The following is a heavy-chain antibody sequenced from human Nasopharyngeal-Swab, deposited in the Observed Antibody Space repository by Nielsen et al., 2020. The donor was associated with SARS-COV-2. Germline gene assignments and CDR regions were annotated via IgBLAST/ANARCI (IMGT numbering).Heavy chain of an antibody. V-gene: IGHV1-3*01. CDR1: GYTFTGYY. CDR3: ARDGGAVAGPDY. Sequence: ASVKVSCKASGYTFTGYYMHWVRQAPGQRLEWMGWINAGNGNTKYSQKFQGRVTITRDTSASTAYMELSSLRSEDTAVYYCARDGGAVAGPDYWGQGTLVTVSS. CDR2: INAGNGNT. J-gene: IGHJ4*02. D-gene: IGHD6-19*01.